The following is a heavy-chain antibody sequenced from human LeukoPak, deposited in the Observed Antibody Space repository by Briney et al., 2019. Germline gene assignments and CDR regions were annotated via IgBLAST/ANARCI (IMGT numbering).Heavy chain of an antibody. Sequence: PGGPRRLSCAASGLTFSSYEMNWVPQAPGKGLKWVSYISSSGSTIYYADSVKGRFTISRDNAKNSLYLQMNSLRAKDTAVYYCARTTVGIPLDYWGQGTLVTVSS. D-gene: IGHD4-23*01. CDR3: ARTTVGIPLDY. J-gene: IGHJ4*02. CDR1: GLTFSSYE. CDR2: ISSSGSTI. V-gene: IGHV3-48*03.